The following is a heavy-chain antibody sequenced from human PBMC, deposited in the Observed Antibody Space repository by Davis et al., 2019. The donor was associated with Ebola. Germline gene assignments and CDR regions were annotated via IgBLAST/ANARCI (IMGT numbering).Heavy chain of an antibody. J-gene: IGHJ6*02. D-gene: IGHD5-18*01. V-gene: IGHV3-53*04. CDR1: GFTVSSNY. Sequence: GESLKISCAASGFTVSSNYMSWVRQAPGKGLEWVSVIYSGGSTYYADSVKGRFTISRHNSKNTLYLQMNSLRAEDTAVYYCARGDPIQLFGSYYYYGMDVWGQGTTVTVSS. CDR3: ARGDPIQLFGSYYYYGMDV. CDR2: IYSGGST.